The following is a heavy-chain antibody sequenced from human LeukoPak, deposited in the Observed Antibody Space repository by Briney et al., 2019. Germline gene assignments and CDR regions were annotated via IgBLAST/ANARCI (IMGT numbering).Heavy chain of an antibody. CDR2: INHSGST. V-gene: IGHV4-34*01. Sequence: SETLSLTCAVYGGSFSGYYWSRIRQPPGKGLEWIGEINHSGSTNYNPSLKSRVTISVDTSKNQFSLKLSSVTAADTAVYYCARGGKWDYDILTGYSSFGYWGQGTLVTVSS. CDR1: GGSFSGYY. D-gene: IGHD3-9*01. J-gene: IGHJ4*02. CDR3: ARGGKWDYDILTGYSSFGY.